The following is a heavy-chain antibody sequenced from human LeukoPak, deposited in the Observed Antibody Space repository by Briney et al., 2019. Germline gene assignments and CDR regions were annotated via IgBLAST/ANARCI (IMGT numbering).Heavy chain of an antibody. V-gene: IGHV4-59*11. CDR1: GGSITSHY. J-gene: IGHJ4*02. CDR2: IYYSGNT. Sequence: SETLSLTCTVSGGSITSHYWSWIRQPPGEGLEWIGYIYYSGNTNYNPSLKSPVNISVARSKIQFSLKLSSVTAADTAVYVCARENSGDGNFYYRGHYFDYWGQGTLVTVSS. CDR3: ARENSGDGNFYYRGHYFDY. D-gene: IGHD5-24*01.